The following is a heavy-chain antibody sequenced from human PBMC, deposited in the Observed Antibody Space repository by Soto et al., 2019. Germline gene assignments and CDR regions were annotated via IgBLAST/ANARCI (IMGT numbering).Heavy chain of an antibody. V-gene: IGHV1-69*02. CDR3: ASSYGSGYRAFDY. D-gene: IGHD3-10*01. CDR2: ITPILSMS. CDR1: GDTFTFYS. J-gene: IGHJ4*02. Sequence: QVQLVQSGAEVKRPGSSVKVSCKASGDTFTFYSINWVRQAPGLGLEWMGRITPILSMSNYAQRFQGRVTXTXDXXTSTAYMELSSLRSEDTAIYYCASSYGSGYRAFDYWGQGALVTVSS.